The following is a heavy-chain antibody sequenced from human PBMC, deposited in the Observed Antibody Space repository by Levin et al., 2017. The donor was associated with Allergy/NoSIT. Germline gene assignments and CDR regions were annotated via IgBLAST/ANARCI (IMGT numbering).Heavy chain of an antibody. J-gene: IGHJ5*02. V-gene: IGHV4-61*02. CDR2: IYTSGST. D-gene: IGHD3-10*01. CDR1: GGSISSSSYY. CDR3: ARDTWLGWFDP. Sequence: PSETLSLTCTVSGGSISSSSYYWSWIRQPAGKGLEWIGRIYTSGSTNYNPSLKSRVTISVDTSKNQFSLKLTSVTAADTAVYYCARDTWLGWFDPWGQGTLVTVSS.